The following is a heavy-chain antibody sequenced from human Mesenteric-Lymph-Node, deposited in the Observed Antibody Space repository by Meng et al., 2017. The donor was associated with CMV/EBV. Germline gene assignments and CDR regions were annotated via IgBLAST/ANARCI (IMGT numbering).Heavy chain of an antibody. CDR3: AAWGREQFVSNY. V-gene: IGHV5-51*01. CDR1: GYSFTTYW. D-gene: IGHD6-6*01. J-gene: IGHJ4*02. Sequence: GGSLRLSCKTSGYSFTTYWIGWVRQMPGKGLEWMGIIYPGESGSRYSPSFQGQVTISADKSISTAYLQWSSLKASDTGMYYCAAWGREQFVSNYWGQGTLVTVSS. CDR2: IYPGESGS.